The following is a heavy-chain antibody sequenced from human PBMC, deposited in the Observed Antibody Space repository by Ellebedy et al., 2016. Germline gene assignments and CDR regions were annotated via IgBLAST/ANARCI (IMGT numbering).Heavy chain of an antibody. CDR2: ISAGGDIT. V-gene: IGHV3-23*01. CDR1: GFTFSNYF. CDR3: RQGHYFDQ. J-gene: IGHJ4*02. Sequence: GGSLRLXXKTSGFTFSNYFMTWVRQAPGGGLEWVSTISAGGDITFFADSVKGRFTISRDNSKNTLYLQMNNLRVDDTALYYCRQGHYFDQWGQGALVTVSS.